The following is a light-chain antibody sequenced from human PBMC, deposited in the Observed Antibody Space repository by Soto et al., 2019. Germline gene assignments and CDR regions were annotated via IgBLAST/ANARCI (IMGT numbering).Light chain of an antibody. CDR3: SSYTSSSTPVV. CDR2: EGT. J-gene: IGLJ2*01. CDR1: TSDVGGYNL. Sequence: QSALTQPASVSGSPGQSITISCSGTTSDVGGYNLVSWYQQHTAKAPKLLIYEGTQRPSGVSSRFSGSKSGNTASLTISGLQAEDEADYYCSSYTSSSTPVVFGGGTKLTVL. V-gene: IGLV2-14*02.